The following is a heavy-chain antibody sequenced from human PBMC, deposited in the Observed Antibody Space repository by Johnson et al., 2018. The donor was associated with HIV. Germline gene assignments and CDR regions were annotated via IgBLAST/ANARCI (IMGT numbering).Heavy chain of an antibody. Sequence: QVQLVESGGGVVQPGGSLRLSCAASGFTFSSYGMHWVRQAPGKGLEWVALIRYDGSKKYYADSVKGRFTISRDNSKNTLYLQMNSLRTEDTAVYSCARVRGGTGHGAFDIWGQGTMVTVSS. CDR3: ARVRGGTGHGAFDI. J-gene: IGHJ3*02. CDR1: GFTFSSYG. CDR2: IRYDGSKK. V-gene: IGHV3-30*02.